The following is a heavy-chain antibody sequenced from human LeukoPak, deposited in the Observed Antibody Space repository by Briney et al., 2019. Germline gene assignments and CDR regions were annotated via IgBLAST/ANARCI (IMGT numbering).Heavy chain of an antibody. Sequence: WASVKVSCKASGYTFTRNGISWVRQAPGQGLEWMGWISAYNGNTNYAQKLQGRVTITTDTSTSTAYMELRSLRSDDTAVYYCTADEDSTHYVWGSYRSYNWFDPWGQGTLVTVSS. CDR1: GYTFTRNG. D-gene: IGHD3-16*02. CDR3: TADEDSTHYVWGSYRSYNWFDP. CDR2: ISAYNGNT. V-gene: IGHV1-18*01. J-gene: IGHJ5*02.